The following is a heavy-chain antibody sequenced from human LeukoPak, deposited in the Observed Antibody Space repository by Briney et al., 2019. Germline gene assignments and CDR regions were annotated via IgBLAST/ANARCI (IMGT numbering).Heavy chain of an antibody. J-gene: IGHJ4*02. CDR2: IYPDDSDT. Sequence: GESLKISCKGSGYSFTSYWIGWVRQMPGKGLEWMGIIYPDDSDTRYSPSFQGQVTISADKSISTAYLQWSSLRASDSAMYYCARPIAVTGSYYFDYWGQGTLVTVSS. D-gene: IGHD6-19*01. V-gene: IGHV5-51*01. CDR3: ARPIAVTGSYYFDY. CDR1: GYSFTSYW.